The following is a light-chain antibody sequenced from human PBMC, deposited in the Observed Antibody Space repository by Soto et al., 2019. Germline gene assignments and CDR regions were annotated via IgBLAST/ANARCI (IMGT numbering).Light chain of an antibody. Sequence: DIQMTQSPSSLSASVGDRVTITCRASQSISSYLNWYQQKPGKAPKLLIYAASSLQSGVPSRFSGSGSGTDFTLSISSLQPEDSASYFCQQTDDFPLTFGGGTKVDI. CDR2: AAS. CDR3: QQTDDFPLT. CDR1: QSISSY. V-gene: IGKV1-39*01. J-gene: IGKJ4*01.